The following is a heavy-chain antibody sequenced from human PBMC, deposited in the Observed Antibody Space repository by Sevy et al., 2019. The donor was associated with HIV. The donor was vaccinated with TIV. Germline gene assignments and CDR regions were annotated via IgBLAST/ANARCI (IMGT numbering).Heavy chain of an antibody. Sequence: GGSLRLSCAASGFTFSSYGMHWVRQAPGKGLEWVAVIWYDGSNKYYADSVKGRFTISRDNSKNTLYLQMNSLRAEDTAVYYCASDLGPNIAARPFDYWGQGTLVTVSS. CDR1: GFTFSSYG. CDR2: IWYDGSNK. J-gene: IGHJ4*02. D-gene: IGHD6-6*01. V-gene: IGHV3-33*08. CDR3: ASDLGPNIAARPFDY.